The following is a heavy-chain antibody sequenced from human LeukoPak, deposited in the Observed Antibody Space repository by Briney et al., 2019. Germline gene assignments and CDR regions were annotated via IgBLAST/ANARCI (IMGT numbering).Heavy chain of an antibody. Sequence: GGSLRLSCAASGFSFSTYSMNWVRQAPGKGLEWVSSISSSGSYKYYADSVKGRFTISRDNVKNSLYLRMNSLGDEDTAVYYCAREIEEAFDIWGQGTMVTVSS. J-gene: IGHJ3*02. V-gene: IGHV3-21*01. CDR1: GFSFSTYS. CDR3: AREIEEAFDI. CDR2: ISSSGSYK.